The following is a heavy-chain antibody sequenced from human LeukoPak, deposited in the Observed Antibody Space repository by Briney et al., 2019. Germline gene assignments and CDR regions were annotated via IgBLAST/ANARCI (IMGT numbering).Heavy chain of an antibody. Sequence: PSETLSLTCTVSGGSISSYYWGWIRQPPGKGLEWIGSIYYSGSTYYNPSLKSRVTISVDTSKNQFSLKLSSVTAADTAVYYCARQSQKYSYGFYYFDYWGQGTLVTVSS. CDR3: ARQSQKYSYGFYYFDY. J-gene: IGHJ4*02. CDR2: IYYSGST. D-gene: IGHD5-18*01. V-gene: IGHV4-39*01. CDR1: GGSISSYY.